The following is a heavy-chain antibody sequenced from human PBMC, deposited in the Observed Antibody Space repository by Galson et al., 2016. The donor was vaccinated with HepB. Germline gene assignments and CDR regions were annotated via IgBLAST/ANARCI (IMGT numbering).Heavy chain of an antibody. CDR2: ISSSSSHT. V-gene: IGHV3-11*06. Sequence: SLRLSCAASGLTFSDFYMSWIRQAPGKGLEWVSYISSSSSHTNYADSVKGRFTIPSDNANNSLYLQMNNLRVEGTAVYYCARVDYGSGWREGWFDPWGQGTLVTVSS. J-gene: IGHJ5*02. CDR1: GLTFSDFY. CDR3: ARVDYGSGWREGWFDP. D-gene: IGHD6-19*01.